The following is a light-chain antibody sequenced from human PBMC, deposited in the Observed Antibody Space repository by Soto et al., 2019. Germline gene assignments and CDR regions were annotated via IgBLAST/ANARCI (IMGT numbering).Light chain of an antibody. CDR3: QQYDNDSWT. V-gene: IGKV1-5*03. Sequence: DIQMTQSPSTLSASVGDRVIITCRASQSISSWLAWYQQKPGKAPNLVIYKASTLKSGVPSRFSGSGSGTEFTLTISSLQTDDFATYYCQQYDNDSWTFGQGTKVEIK. CDR1: QSISSW. CDR2: KAS. J-gene: IGKJ1*01.